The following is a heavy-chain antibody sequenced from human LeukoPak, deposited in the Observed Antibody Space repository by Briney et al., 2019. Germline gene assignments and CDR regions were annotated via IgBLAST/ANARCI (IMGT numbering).Heavy chain of an antibody. CDR3: ARTARYYDILTGYHGDY. J-gene: IGHJ4*02. CDR1: GFTFSSYA. V-gene: IGHV3-23*01. CDR2: ITGSGGST. Sequence: PGGSLRLSCAASGFTFSSYAMSWVRQAPGKGLEWVSAITGSGGSTSYADSVKGRFTISRDNSKNTLYLQMNSLRAEDTAVYYCARTARYYDILTGYHGDYWGQGTLVTVSS. D-gene: IGHD3-9*01.